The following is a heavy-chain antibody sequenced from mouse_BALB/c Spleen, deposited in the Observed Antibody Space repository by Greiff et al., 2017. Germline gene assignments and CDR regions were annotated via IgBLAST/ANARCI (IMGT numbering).Heavy chain of an antibody. Sequence: EVQLVESGGGLVQPGGSLKLSCAASGFTFSSYGMSWVRQTPDKRLELVATINSNGGSTYYPDSVKGRFTISRDNAKNTLYLQMSSLKSEDTAMYYCARDRIYYGSSYGYFDYWGQGTTRTVSS. CDR3: ARDRIYYGSSYGYFDY. CDR2: INSNGGST. D-gene: IGHD1-1*01. V-gene: IGHV5-6-3*01. J-gene: IGHJ2*01. CDR1: GFTFSSYG.